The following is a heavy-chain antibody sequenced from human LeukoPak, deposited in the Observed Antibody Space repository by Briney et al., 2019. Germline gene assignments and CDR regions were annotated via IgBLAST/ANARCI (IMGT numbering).Heavy chain of an antibody. CDR1: GGSISSGSYY. CDR3: ARLQYSSSPYYFDY. CDR2: IYTSGST. V-gene: IGHV4-61*02. Sequence: TLSLTCTVSGGSISSGSYYWSWIRQPAGKGLEWIGRIYTSGSTNYNPSLKSRVTISVDTSKNQFSLKLSSVTAADTAVYYCARLQYSSSPYYFDYWGQGTLVTVSS. D-gene: IGHD6-6*01. J-gene: IGHJ4*02.